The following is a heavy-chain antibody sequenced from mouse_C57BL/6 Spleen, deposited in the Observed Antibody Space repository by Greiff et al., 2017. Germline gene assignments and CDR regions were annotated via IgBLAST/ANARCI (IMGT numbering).Heavy chain of an antibody. J-gene: IGHJ2*01. D-gene: IGHD1-1*01. CDR2: IYPRSGNT. CDR1: GYTFTSYG. V-gene: IGHV1-81*01. Sequence: VQLQQSGAELARPGASVKLSCKASGYTFTSYGISWVKQRTGQGLEWIGEIYPRSGNTYYNEKFKGKATLTADKSSSTAYMELRSLTSEDSAVYFCARRGYYGSSAYFDYWGQGTTLTVSS. CDR3: ARRGYYGSSAYFDY.